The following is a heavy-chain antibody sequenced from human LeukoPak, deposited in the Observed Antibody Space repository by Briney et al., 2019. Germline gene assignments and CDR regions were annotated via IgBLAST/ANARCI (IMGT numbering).Heavy chain of an antibody. CDR3: AKDKAWGTSENYFDI. J-gene: IGHJ3*02. CDR2: ISWNSGSI. D-gene: IGHD2-2*01. V-gene: IGHV3-9*01. Sequence: TGRSLRLSCAASGFTFDDYAMHWVRQAPGKGLEWVSGISWNSGSIGYADSVKGRFTISRDNAKNSLYLQMNSLRAEDTALYYCAKDKAWGTSENYFDIWGQGTMVTVSS. CDR1: GFTFDDYA.